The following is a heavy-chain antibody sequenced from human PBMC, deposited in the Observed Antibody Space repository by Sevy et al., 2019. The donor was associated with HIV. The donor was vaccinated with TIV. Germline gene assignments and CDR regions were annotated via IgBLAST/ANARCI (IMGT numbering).Heavy chain of an antibody. J-gene: IGHJ1*01. CDR2: IIPIFGTA. D-gene: IGHD3-16*01. CDR1: GGTFSSYA. CDR3: ARGPPLGYFQH. V-gene: IGHV1-69*06. Sequence: ASVKVSCKASGGTFSSYAISWVRQAPGQGLEWMGGIIPIFGTANYAQTFQGRVTITADKSTSTAYMELSSLRSEDTAVYYCARGPPLGYFQHWGQGTLVTVSS.